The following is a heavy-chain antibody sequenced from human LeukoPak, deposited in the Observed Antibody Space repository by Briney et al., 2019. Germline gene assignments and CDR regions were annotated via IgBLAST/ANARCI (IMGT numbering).Heavy chain of an antibody. D-gene: IGHD6-13*01. CDR2: IYYSGST. Sequence: SETLSLTCTVSGGSISSSTYYWGWIRPPPGKGLEWIGSIYYSGSTYHNPSLKSRVTISEDTSKNQFSLKLSSVTAADTAVYYCASSPKIAGHIYYYHYYMDVWGKGTTVTVCS. CDR3: ASSPKIAGHIYYYHYYMDV. J-gene: IGHJ6*03. V-gene: IGHV4-39*01. CDR1: GGSISSSTYY.